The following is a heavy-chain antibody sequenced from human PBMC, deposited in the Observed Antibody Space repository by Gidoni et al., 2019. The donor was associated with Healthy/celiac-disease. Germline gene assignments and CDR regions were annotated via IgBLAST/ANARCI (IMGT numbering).Heavy chain of an antibody. CDR1: GGSLSSYY. Sequence: QVQLQESGPGLVKPSETLSLTCPVAGGSLSSYYWSWIRQPPGKGLEWIGYIYYSGSTNYNPSLKSRVTISVDTSKNQFSLKLSSVTAADTAVYYCARGARDSGSYYPWFDPWGQGTLVTVSS. J-gene: IGHJ5*02. CDR3: ARGARDSGSYYPWFDP. V-gene: IGHV4-59*01. CDR2: IYYSGST. D-gene: IGHD1-26*01.